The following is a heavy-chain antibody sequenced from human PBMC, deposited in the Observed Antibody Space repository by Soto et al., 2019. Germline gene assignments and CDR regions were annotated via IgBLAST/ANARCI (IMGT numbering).Heavy chain of an antibody. CDR3: AREGFSYFGVDV. CDR1: GDSVSNNGAA. CDR2: TYYRSKWYN. J-gene: IGHJ6*02. V-gene: IGHV6-1*01. Sequence: SPTLSLTCAISGDSVSNNGAAWKWIRQSPSRGLEWLGRTYYRSKWYNEYALSVRSRISITSDTSKNQFSLQLNSVTPEDTAVYYCAREGFSYFGVDVWGPGTTVTVSS.